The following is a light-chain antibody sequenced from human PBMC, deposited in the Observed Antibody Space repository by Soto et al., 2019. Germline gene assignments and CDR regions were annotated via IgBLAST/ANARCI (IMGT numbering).Light chain of an antibody. Sequence: DIQMTQSPSTLSASVGDRVTITCRASQSISSWLSWYQQKPGKAPKLLIYDASSLESGVPSRFSGSGSGTEFTITISSLQPDDFAVYYCQQYNSDPSTFGQGTKLEIK. CDR1: QSISSW. CDR2: DAS. J-gene: IGKJ2*01. CDR3: QQYNSDPST. V-gene: IGKV1-5*01.